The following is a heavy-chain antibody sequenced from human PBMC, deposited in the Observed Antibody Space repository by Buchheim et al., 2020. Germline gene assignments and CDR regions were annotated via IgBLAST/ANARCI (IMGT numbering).Heavy chain of an antibody. Sequence: QVQLVESGGGLVKPGGSLRLSCAASGFTFSDYCMSWIRQAPGKGLEWVSYISSSGSTIYYADSVKGRFTISRDNAKNSMYLQINSLRADDTAVYYCARARSGRITIFGVVIIGGWFDPWGQGTL. D-gene: IGHD3-3*01. V-gene: IGHV3-11*01. CDR2: ISSSGSTI. J-gene: IGHJ5*02. CDR1: GFTFSDYC. CDR3: ARARSGRITIFGVVIIGGWFDP.